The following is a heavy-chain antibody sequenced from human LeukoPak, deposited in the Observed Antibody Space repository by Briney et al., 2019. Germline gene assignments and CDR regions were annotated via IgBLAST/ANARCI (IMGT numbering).Heavy chain of an antibody. Sequence: ASVKVSCKASGYTFTSYYMHWVRQAPGQGLEWMGIINPSGGSTSYAQKFQGRVTMTRDTSTSTVYMELSSLGSEDTAVYYCASLPTYYYDSSGYYAPLWGQGTLVTVSS. CDR3: ASLPTYYYDSSGYYAPL. V-gene: IGHV1-46*01. CDR1: GYTFTSYY. J-gene: IGHJ4*02. CDR2: INPSGGST. D-gene: IGHD3-22*01.